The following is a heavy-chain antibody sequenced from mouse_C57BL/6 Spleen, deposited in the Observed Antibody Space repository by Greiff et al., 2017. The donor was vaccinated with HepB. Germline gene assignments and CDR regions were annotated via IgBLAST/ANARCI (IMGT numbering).Heavy chain of an antibody. J-gene: IGHJ1*03. CDR2: INYDGSST. Sequence: EVKLVESEGGLVQPGSSMKLSCTASGFTFSDYYMAWVRQVPEKGLEWVANINYDGSSTYYLDSLKSRFIISRDTAKNILYLQMSSLKSEDTATYYWARDLFYCGSSYGYFDVWGTGTTVTVSS. V-gene: IGHV5-16*01. D-gene: IGHD1-1*01. CDR1: GFTFSDYY. CDR3: ARDLFYCGSSYGYFDV.